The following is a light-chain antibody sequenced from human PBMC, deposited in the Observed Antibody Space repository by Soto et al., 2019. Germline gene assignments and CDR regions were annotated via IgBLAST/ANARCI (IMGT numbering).Light chain of an antibody. J-gene: IGLJ1*01. CDR3: QSYDNSLSVDV. Sequence: VLTQPPSVSGAPGQRVTISCTGSSSNIGAHYDVHWYQQLPGTAPKLLIYGNSNRPSGVPDRFSGSKSGTSASLAITGLQAEDEADYYCQSYDNSLSVDVFGTGTKLTVL. V-gene: IGLV1-40*01. CDR2: GNS. CDR1: SSNIGAHYD.